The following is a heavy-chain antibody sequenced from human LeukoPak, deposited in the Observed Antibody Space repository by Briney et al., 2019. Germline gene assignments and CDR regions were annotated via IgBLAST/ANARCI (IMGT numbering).Heavy chain of an antibody. CDR2: ISWNSGSI. J-gene: IGHJ4*02. V-gene: IGHV3-9*01. Sequence: PGGSLRLSCAASGFTFDDYAMHWVRQAPGKGLEWVSGISWNSGSIGYADSVKGRFTISRDNAKNSLYLQMNSLRAEDTALYYCAKDIGIVGASFDYWGQGTLVTVSS. CDR3: AKDIGIVGASFDY. CDR1: GFTFDDYA. D-gene: IGHD1-26*01.